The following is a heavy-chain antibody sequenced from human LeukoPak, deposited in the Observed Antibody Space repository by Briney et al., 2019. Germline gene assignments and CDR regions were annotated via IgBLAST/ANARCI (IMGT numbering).Heavy chain of an antibody. Sequence: SETLSLTCTVSGGSISSYYWSWIRQPPGKGLEWIGYIYYSGSTNYNPSLKSRVTISVDTSKNQFSLKLSSVTAADTAVYYCARGPKDIVVVVAATSFRFDTWGQGTLVTVSS. D-gene: IGHD2-15*01. J-gene: IGHJ5*02. CDR1: GGSISSYY. V-gene: IGHV4-59*01. CDR2: IYYSGST. CDR3: ARGPKDIVVVVAATSFRFDT.